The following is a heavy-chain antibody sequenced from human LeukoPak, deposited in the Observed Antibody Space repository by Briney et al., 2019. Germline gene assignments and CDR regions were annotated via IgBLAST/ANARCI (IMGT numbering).Heavy chain of an antibody. V-gene: IGHV5-51*01. CDR3: ARRPWGGYDYGNDYYYGMDV. CDR1: GYSFTSYW. Sequence: GESLKISCKGSGYSFTSYWIGWVRQMPGKGLEWMGIIYPGDSDTRYSPSFQGQVTIPADKSISTAYLQWSSLKASDTAMYYCARRPWGGYDYGNDYYYGMDVWGQGTTVTVSS. D-gene: IGHD5-12*01. CDR2: IYPGDSDT. J-gene: IGHJ6*02.